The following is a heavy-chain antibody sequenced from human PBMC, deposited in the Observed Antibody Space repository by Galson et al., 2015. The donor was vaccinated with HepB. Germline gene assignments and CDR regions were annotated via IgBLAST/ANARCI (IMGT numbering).Heavy chain of an antibody. CDR1: GFRFSSHG. CDR2: ISYDGSKK. V-gene: IGHV3-30*18. CDR3: AKDLLAGENNYYGMDV. Sequence: SLRLSCAASGFRFSSHGMHWVRQAPGKGLEWLAVISYDGSKKYYAGSVKGRFTVSRDSSRNTLYLDMNSLRAEDTAVYYCAKDLLAGENNYYGMDVWGQGTTVTVSS. J-gene: IGHJ6*02. D-gene: IGHD7-27*01.